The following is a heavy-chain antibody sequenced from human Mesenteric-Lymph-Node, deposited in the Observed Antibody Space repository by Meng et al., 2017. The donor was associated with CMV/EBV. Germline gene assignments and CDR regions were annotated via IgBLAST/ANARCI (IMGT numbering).Heavy chain of an antibody. CDR2: KENGERK. J-gene: IGHJ4*02. V-gene: IGHV4-34*09. CDR3: ARVPDY. Sequence: RGNSKRRGKGMEWKGKKENGERKKKKTTQKSRTSISVDTSKNQLSLNLTYVTAEDTAVYYCARVPDYWGQGTLVTVSS.